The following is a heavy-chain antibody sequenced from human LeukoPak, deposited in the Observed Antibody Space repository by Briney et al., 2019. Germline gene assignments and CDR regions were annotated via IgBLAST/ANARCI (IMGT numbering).Heavy chain of an antibody. Sequence: GGSLRLSCAASGFTFSSYGMHWVRQAPGKGLEWVALIKQDGGEKCYLDSVKGRFTISRDDARNSLYLQMNSLTAEDTAVYYCATGRGDYWGQGTLVTVSS. D-gene: IGHD3-16*01. CDR2: IKQDGGEK. CDR3: ATGRGDY. V-gene: IGHV3-7*05. CDR1: GFTFSSYG. J-gene: IGHJ4*02.